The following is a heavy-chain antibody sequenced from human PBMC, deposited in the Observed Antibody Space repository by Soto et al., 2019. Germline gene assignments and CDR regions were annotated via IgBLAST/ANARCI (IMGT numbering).Heavy chain of an antibody. V-gene: IGHV1-3*01. CDR2: INAGNGNT. D-gene: IGHD3-9*01. Sequence: ASVKVSCKASGYTFTSYAMHWVRQAPGQRLEWMGWINAGNGNTKYSQKFQGRVTITRDTSASTAYMELSSLRSEDTAVYYCARSFTLFSPFDPWGQGTLVTVSS. CDR3: ARSFTLFSPFDP. J-gene: IGHJ5*02. CDR1: GYTFTSYA.